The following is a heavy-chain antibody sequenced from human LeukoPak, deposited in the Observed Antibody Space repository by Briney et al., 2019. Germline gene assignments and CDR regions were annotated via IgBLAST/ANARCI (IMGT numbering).Heavy chain of an antibody. CDR3: AKGKKMTVAGLFDY. Sequence: PGGSLRLSCTASGFAFDEHGMSWVRQVPGKGLEWVSGINWSGGSTGYADPLRGRFTISRDNAKNSLYLQMNSLRADDTALYYCAKGKKMTVAGLFDYWGQGTLVTVSS. V-gene: IGHV3-20*04. CDR1: GFAFDEHG. J-gene: IGHJ4*02. CDR2: INWSGGST. D-gene: IGHD6-19*01.